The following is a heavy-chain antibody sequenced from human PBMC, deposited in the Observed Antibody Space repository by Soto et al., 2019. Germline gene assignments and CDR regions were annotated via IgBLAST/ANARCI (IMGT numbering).Heavy chain of an antibody. J-gene: IGHJ4*02. V-gene: IGHV3-48*03. Sequence: VGSLRLSCAASGFTFSSYEMNWVRQAPGKGLEWVSYISSSGSTIYYADSVKGRFTISRDNAKNSLYLQMNSLRAEDTAVYYCARSAAGPNPPDYWGQGTLVTVSS. D-gene: IGHD6-13*01. CDR1: GFTFSSYE. CDR2: ISSSGSTI. CDR3: ARSAAGPNPPDY.